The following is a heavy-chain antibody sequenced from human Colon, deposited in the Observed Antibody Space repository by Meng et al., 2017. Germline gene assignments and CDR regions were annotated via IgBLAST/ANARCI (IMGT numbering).Heavy chain of an antibody. CDR3: AGDSSGDNWLDP. Sequence: QVQLQGLGPGLVKPSETLSPTCTVSGGSISNYYWSWIRQPPGKGLEWIGYIYYSGTTNYNPSLKSRVTISIDTSKNQFSLKLNSVTAADTAVYYCAGDSSGDNWLDPWGQGTLVTVSS. V-gene: IGHV4-59*01. J-gene: IGHJ5*02. CDR2: IYYSGTT. CDR1: GGSISNYY. D-gene: IGHD6-19*01.